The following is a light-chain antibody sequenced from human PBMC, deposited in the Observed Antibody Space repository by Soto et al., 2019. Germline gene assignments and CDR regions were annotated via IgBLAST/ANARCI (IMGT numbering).Light chain of an antibody. CDR1: SSDVGGHNY. CDR3: SSFTNSGTVV. J-gene: IGLJ2*01. CDR2: EVN. Sequence: QSALTQPPSASGSPGQSVTISCTGTSSDVGGHNYVSWYQQHPGKAPKNMIYEVNNGPSGVSDRFSGSKSGNTASLTISGLQAEDEAYYYCSSFTNSGTVVFGGGTKLTVL. V-gene: IGLV2-14*01.